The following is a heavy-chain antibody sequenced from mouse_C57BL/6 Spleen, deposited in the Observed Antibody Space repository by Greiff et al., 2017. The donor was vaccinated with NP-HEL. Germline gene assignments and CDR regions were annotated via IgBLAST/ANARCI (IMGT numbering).Heavy chain of an antibody. CDR2: IDPENGDT. Sequence: VQLQQSGAELVRPGASVKLSCTASGFNIKDDYMHWVKQRPEQGLEWIGWIDPENGDTEYASKFQGKATITADTSSNTAYLQLSSLTSEDTAVYYCTTRGHGYPFAYWGQGTLVTVSA. J-gene: IGHJ3*01. CDR1: GFNIKDDY. CDR3: TTRGHGYPFAY. D-gene: IGHD2-2*01. V-gene: IGHV14-4*01.